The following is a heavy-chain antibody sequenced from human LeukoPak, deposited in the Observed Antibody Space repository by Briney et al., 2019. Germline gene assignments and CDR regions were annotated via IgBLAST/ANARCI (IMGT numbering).Heavy chain of an antibody. V-gene: IGHV3-53*01. J-gene: IGHJ4*02. CDR1: GFTVSSNY. CDR3: ARDSSGYLNYFDY. D-gene: IGHD3-22*01. CDR2: IYSGGST. Sequence: QPGGSLRLSCAASGFTVSSNYMSWVRQAPGKGLEWVSVIYSGGSTYYADSVKGRFTISRDNSKNTLYLQMNSLRAEDTAVYYCARDSSGYLNYFDYWGQGTLVTVSS.